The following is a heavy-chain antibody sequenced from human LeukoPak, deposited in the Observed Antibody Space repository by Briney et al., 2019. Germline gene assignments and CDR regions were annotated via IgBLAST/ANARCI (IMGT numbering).Heavy chain of an antibody. V-gene: IGHV1-2*02. CDR3: ASRRMAAAGTLFDP. CDR1: GYIFTDYY. J-gene: IGHJ5*02. Sequence: ASVKVSCRALGYIFTDYYIYWVRQAPGQGLEWMGWINPNSGGTNYAQKFQGRVTMTRDTSISTAYMELSRLRSDDTAVYYCASRRMAAAGTLFDPWGQGTLVTVSS. D-gene: IGHD6-13*01. CDR2: INPNSGGT.